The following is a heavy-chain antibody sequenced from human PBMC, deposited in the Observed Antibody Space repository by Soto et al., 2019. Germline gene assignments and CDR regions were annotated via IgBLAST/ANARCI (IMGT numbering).Heavy chain of an antibody. J-gene: IGHJ4*02. V-gene: IGHV3-15*01. CDR1: GFTFSNAW. CDR2: IKSKTDGGTT. D-gene: IGHD6-13*01. CDR3: TTGTVSSSWLFDY. Sequence: GGSLRLSCAASGFTFSNAWMSWVRQAPGKGLEWVGRIKSKTDGGTTDYAAPVKGRFTISRDDSKNTLYLQMNSLKTEDTAVYYCTTGTVSSSWLFDYWGQGTLVTVSS.